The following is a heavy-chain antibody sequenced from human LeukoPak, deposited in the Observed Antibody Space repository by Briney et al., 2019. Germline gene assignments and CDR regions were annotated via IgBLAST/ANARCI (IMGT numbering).Heavy chain of an antibody. CDR1: GGSFSGYY. Sequence: ETLSLTCAVYGGSFSGYYWSWVRQAPGKGLEWVAAILASGDTTYYADSVKGRFIISRDNSKDTLYLQMNSLRAEDTAVYYCARDSAAAGYDYYGMDVWGQGTTVTVSS. CDR2: ILASGDTT. J-gene: IGHJ6*02. V-gene: IGHV3-23*01. D-gene: IGHD6-13*01. CDR3: ARDSAAAGYDYYGMDV.